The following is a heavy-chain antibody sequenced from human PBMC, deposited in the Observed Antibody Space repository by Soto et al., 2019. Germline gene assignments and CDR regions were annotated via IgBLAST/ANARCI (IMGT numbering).Heavy chain of an antibody. Sequence: QVPLVESGGGVVQPRRSLRLSCAGSGFTFSNYGLHWVRQAPGKGLEWVAVISYDGSHKYYADSVKGRFTISRDNSNNMLYLQMDSLRAEDTAVYYCAKDGAPRYCSRSSCHPAGAYWGQGTLVTVSS. D-gene: IGHD2-15*01. CDR3: AKDGAPRYCSRSSCHPAGAY. J-gene: IGHJ4*02. CDR1: GFTFSNYG. CDR2: ISYDGSHK. V-gene: IGHV3-30*18.